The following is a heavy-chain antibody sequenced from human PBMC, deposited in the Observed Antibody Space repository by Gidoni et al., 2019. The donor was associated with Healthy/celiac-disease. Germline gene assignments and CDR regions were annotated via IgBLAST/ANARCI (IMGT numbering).Heavy chain of an antibody. CDR1: GYTLTELS. CDR2: FDPEDGET. D-gene: IGHD5-18*01. Sequence: QVQLVQSGAEVKKPGASVKVSCKVSGYTLTELSMHWVRQAPGKGLEWMGGFDPEDGETIYAQKFQGRVTMTEETSTDTAYMELSSLRSEDTAVYYCATAHSYVNDAFDIWGQGTMVTVSS. CDR3: ATAHSYVNDAFDI. J-gene: IGHJ3*02. V-gene: IGHV1-24*01.